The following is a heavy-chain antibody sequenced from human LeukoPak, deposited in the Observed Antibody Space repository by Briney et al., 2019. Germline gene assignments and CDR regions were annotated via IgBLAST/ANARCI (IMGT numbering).Heavy chain of an antibody. Sequence: PGGSLRLSCAASGFTFSNAWMSWVRQAPGKGLEWVSVIYSGGSTYYADSVKGRSTISRDNSKNTLYLQMNSLRAEDTAVYYCARGGSSSWYADYWGQGTLVTVSS. CDR1: GFTFSNAW. D-gene: IGHD6-13*01. CDR2: IYSGGST. CDR3: ARGGSSSWYADY. V-gene: IGHV3-53*01. J-gene: IGHJ4*02.